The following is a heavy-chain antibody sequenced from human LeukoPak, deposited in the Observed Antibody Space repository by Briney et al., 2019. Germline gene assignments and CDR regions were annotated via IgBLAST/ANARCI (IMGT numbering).Heavy chain of an antibody. CDR3: AKAPIAVAMYYFDY. Sequence: PGGSLRLSCAASGFTFSSYSMNWVRQAPGKGLEWVSSISSSSSYIYYADSVKGRFTISRDNAKNSLYLQMNSLRAEDTAVYYCAKAPIAVAMYYFDYWGQGTLVTVSS. CDR2: ISSSSSYI. D-gene: IGHD6-19*01. CDR1: GFTFSSYS. J-gene: IGHJ4*02. V-gene: IGHV3-21*04.